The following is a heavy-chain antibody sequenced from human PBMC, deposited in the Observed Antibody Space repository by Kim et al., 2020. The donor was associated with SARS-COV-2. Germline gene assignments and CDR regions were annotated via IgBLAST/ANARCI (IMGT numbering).Heavy chain of an antibody. CDR1: GGSISNSDYY. CDR2: LFYTGNT. V-gene: IGHV4-39*01. D-gene: IGHD1-1*01. J-gene: IGHJ5*02. Sequence: SETLSLTCSVSGGSISNSDYYWGWIRQPPGAELQGIGSLFYTGNTFYNPSLKGRVTISVDTSKNHFYLNLEAVTAADPATCYCARQERAATNWFGPWGQGAVVTVSS. CDR3: ARQERAATNWFGP.